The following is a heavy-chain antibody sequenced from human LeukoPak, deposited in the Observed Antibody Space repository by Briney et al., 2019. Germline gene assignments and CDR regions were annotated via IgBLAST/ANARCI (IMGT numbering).Heavy chain of an antibody. J-gene: IGHJ4*02. CDR2: INHSGST. CDR1: GGSFSGYY. Sequence: SETLSLTCAVYGGSFSGYYWSWIRQPPGKGLEWIGEINHSGSTNYNPSLKSRVIISVDTSKNQFSLKLSSVTAADTAVYYCARGDIVVVPAAYYFDYWGQGTLVTVSS. D-gene: IGHD2-2*01. CDR3: ARGDIVVVPAAYYFDY. V-gene: IGHV4-34*01.